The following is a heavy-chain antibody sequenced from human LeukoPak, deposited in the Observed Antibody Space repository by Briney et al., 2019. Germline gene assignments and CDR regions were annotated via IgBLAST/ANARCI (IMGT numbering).Heavy chain of an antibody. CDR3: ARGHSGWYDY. J-gene: IGHJ4*02. D-gene: IGHD6-19*01. CDR1: GFTFSSYA. Sequence: GGSLRLSCAASGFTFSSYAMSWVRQAPGKGLEWVSTVSISGGTTYYADSVKGRFTISRDNSKNTLYLQMNSLRAEDTAVYYCARGHSGWYDYWGQGTLVTVSS. CDR2: VSISGGTT. V-gene: IGHV3-23*01.